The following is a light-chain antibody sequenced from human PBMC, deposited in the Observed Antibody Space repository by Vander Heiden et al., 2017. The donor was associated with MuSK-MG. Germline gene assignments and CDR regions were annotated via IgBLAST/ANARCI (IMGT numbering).Light chain of an antibody. J-gene: IGLJ3*02. V-gene: IGLV8-61*01. Sequence: QTVVTQEPSFSVSPGGTVTLPCGLSSGSVSASYCPSWYQRTPGQAPRMLIYSTNTRSSGVPDRFSGSILGNKAALTITGAQADDEADYYCVLYLGSGISVFGGGTKLTVL. CDR2: STN. CDR1: SGSVSASYC. CDR3: VLYLGSGISV.